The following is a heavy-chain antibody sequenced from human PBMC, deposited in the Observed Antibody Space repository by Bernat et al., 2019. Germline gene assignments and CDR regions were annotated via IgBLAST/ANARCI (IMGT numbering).Heavy chain of an antibody. Sequence: QVQLVQSGAEVKKHGASVKVSCKASDYTFPRYGLSWVRQSPGQGLEWIGWINAHNGHLHYAEKFLGKVTMTTGTCTGTACMEVRVLRSDDRAVYYCARVTSIFGVVSSYYDYVDVWGEETTVTVSS. J-gene: IGHJ6*03. CDR1: DYTFPRYG. CDR2: INAHNGHL. V-gene: IGHV1-18*01. CDR3: ARVTSIFGVVSSYYDYVDV. D-gene: IGHD3-3*01.